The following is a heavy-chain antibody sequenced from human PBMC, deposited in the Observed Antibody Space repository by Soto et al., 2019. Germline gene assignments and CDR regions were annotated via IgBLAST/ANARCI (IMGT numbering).Heavy chain of an antibody. J-gene: IGHJ4*02. CDR1: GYTFTGYY. Sequence: ASVKVSCKASGYTFTGYYMHWVRQAPGQGLEWMGWINPNSGGTNYAQKFQGWVTMTRDTSISTAYMELSRLRSDDTAVYYCARDSGGVWWDIVEYYFDYWGQGTLVTVSS. D-gene: IGHD2-15*01. V-gene: IGHV1-2*04. CDR2: INPNSGGT. CDR3: ARDSGGVWWDIVEYYFDY.